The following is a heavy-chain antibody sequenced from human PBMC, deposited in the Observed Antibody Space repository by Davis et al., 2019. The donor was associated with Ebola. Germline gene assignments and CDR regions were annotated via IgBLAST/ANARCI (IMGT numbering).Heavy chain of an antibody. D-gene: IGHD5-18*01. CDR1: GFTFSSYA. CDR3: ARSTAMVT. CDR2: ISSSGKHT. V-gene: IGHV3-23*01. Sequence: GGSLRLSCAASGFTFSSYAMNWVRQAPGKGLEWVSVISSSGKHTYYADSVKGRFTISRDNSKNTLYLQMNSLRAEDTAVYYCARSTAMVTWGQGTLVTVSS. J-gene: IGHJ5*02.